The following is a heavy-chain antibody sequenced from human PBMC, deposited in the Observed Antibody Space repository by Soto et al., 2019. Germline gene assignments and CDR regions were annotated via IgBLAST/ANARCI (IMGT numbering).Heavy chain of an antibody. D-gene: IGHD5-12*01. V-gene: IGHV4-59*01. CDR2: ISSSGST. Sequence: QVQLQESGPGLVKPSETLSLTCTVSGGSISSYYWSWIRQPPGKRLEWIGHISSSGSTSYNPSLKSRVSISMDTSKNQFSLNLGSVTAADSAVYYCARWIQLDYWGQGTLVTVSS. CDR3: ARWIQLDY. J-gene: IGHJ4*02. CDR1: GGSISSYY.